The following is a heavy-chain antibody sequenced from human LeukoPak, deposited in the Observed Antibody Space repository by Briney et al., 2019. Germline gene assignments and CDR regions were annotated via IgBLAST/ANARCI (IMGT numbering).Heavy chain of an antibody. Sequence: PGGSLRLSCAASGFTFDDYAMHWVRQAPGKGLEWVSLITWDGGGTYYADSVKGRFTISRDNSKNSLYLQMNSLRAEDTALYYCASAVAGAFDYWGQGTLVTVSS. D-gene: IGHD6-19*01. J-gene: IGHJ4*02. CDR1: GFTFDDYA. CDR2: ITWDGGGT. CDR3: ASAVAGAFDY. V-gene: IGHV3-43D*03.